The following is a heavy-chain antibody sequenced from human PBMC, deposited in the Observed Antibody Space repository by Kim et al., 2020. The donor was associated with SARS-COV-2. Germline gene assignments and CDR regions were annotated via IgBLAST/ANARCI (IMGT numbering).Heavy chain of an antibody. CDR3: ARRAPSPDSKYFAMYV. CDR2: MNPNLGNT. V-gene: IGHV1-8*01. CDR1: GYSFTGYD. J-gene: IGHJ6*03. Sequence: ASVKVSCKASGYSFTGYDINWVRQATGQGLEWMGWMNPNLGNTGYAQKFQGRLTLTWDTSLRTAYMELSSLKSEDTAVYYCARRAPSPDSKYFAMYVWSK. D-gene: IGHD2-2*01.